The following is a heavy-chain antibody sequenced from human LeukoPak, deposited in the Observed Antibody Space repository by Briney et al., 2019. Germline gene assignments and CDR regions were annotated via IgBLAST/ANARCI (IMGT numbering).Heavy chain of an antibody. CDR3: AREAGSWYSYYYYYMDV. J-gene: IGHJ6*03. CDR1: GFTFSSYS. Sequence: GGSLRLSCAASGFTFSSYSMNWFRQAPGKGLEWVSSISSSSSYIYYADSVKGRFTISRDNAKNSLYLQMNSLRAEDTAVYYCAREAGSWYSYYYYYMDVWGKGTTVTVSS. D-gene: IGHD6-13*01. V-gene: IGHV3-21*01. CDR2: ISSSSSYI.